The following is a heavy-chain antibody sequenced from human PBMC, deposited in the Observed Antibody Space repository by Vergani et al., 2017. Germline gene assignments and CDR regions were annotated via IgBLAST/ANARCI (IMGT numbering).Heavy chain of an antibody. J-gene: IGHJ3*02. V-gene: IGHV4-4*07. Sequence: QVQLQESGPGLVKPSETLSLTCTVSGGSISNYYWSWIRQPAGKGLEWIWRNYTSGSTHYNPSLKSRITMSVDTYKNQFSLKLTAVTAADTAVYYCGSDQIALGEDAFDIWGQGTMVTVSS. CDR2: NYTSGST. CDR3: GSDQIALGEDAFDI. D-gene: IGHD3-10*01. CDR1: GGSISNYY.